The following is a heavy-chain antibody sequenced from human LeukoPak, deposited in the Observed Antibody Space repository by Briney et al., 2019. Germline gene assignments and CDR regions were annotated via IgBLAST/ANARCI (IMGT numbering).Heavy chain of an antibody. D-gene: IGHD6-13*01. CDR3: ARDTAAHIWSYYFDY. CDR1: GYTFTSYY. V-gene: IGHV1-46*01. J-gene: IGHJ4*02. CDR2: INPSGGST. Sequence: ASVKVSCKVSGYTFTSYYMHWVRQAPGQGLEWMGIINPSGGSTSYAQKFQGRVTMTRDTSTSTVYMELSSLRSEDTAVYYCARDTAAHIWSYYFDYWGQGTLVTVSS.